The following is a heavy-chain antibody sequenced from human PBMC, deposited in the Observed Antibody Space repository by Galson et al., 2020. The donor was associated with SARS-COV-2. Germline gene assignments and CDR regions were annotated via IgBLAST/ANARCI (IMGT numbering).Heavy chain of an antibody. D-gene: IGHD2-2*01. Sequence: GGSLRLSCAASGFSFSSYGMHWVRQAPGKGLEWVAFTPYDGSIKYYADSVKGRFTISRDNSKNTLYLQMNSLRPEDTAVYYCAKEGASSSSSALDHWGQGTLVTVSS. J-gene: IGHJ4*02. CDR2: TPYDGSIK. V-gene: IGHV3-30*02. CDR3: AKEGASSSSSALDH. CDR1: GFSFSSYG.